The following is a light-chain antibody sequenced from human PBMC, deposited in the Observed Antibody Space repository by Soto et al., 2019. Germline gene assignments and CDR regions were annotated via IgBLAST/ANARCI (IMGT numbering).Light chain of an antibody. V-gene: IGKV3-20*01. CDR2: AIS. CDR3: QQYGSSRWT. CDR1: ESVTENQ. J-gene: IGKJ1*01. Sequence: EIVLTQSPGTLSLSPGERATLSCRSSESVTENQLAWYQQKPGQAPRLLIYAISTRAAGVPDRFSGSGSGTDFTLTISRLEPEDFAMYYCQQYGSSRWTFAQGTKVDIK.